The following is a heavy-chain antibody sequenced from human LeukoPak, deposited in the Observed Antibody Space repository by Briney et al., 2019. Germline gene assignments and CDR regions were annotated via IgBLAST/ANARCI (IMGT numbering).Heavy chain of an antibody. CDR2: IIPILGIA. Sequence: SVKVSCKASGGTFSSYTISWVRQAPGQGLEWMGRIIPILGIANYAQKFQGRVTITADKSTSTAYMELSNLRSEDTAVYYCARGDDSSGYYHFDYWGQGTLVTVSS. CDR3: ARGDDSSGYYHFDY. CDR1: GGTFSSYT. D-gene: IGHD3-22*01. J-gene: IGHJ4*02. V-gene: IGHV1-69*02.